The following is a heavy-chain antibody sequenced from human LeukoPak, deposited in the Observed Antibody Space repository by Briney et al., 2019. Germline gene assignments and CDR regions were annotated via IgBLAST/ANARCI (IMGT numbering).Heavy chain of an antibody. CDR3: AKGYCSGGSCYYMDV. D-gene: IGHD2-15*01. CDR1: GGTFSSYA. Sequence: SVKVSCKASGGTFSSYAISWVRQAPGQGLEWMGGIIPIFGTANYAQKFQGRVTITADKSTSTAYMELSSLRAEDTAVYYCAKGYCSGGSCYYMDVWGKGTTVTVSS. V-gene: IGHV1-69*06. J-gene: IGHJ6*03. CDR2: IIPIFGTA.